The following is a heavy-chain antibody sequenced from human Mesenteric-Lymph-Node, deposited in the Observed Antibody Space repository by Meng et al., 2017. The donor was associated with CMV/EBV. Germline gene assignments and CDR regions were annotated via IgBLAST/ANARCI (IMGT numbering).Heavy chain of an antibody. D-gene: IGHD2-15*01. J-gene: IGHJ3*02. CDR1: GSTFTSFT. CDR2: IIPPLGVT. V-gene: IGHV1-69*02. CDR3: VRSEKGDLVYCSSTSCPFFAFDI. Sequence: SVKVSCKASGSTFTSFTISWVRQVPGQGLEWMGRIIPPLGVTDYAQKFQGRVSITVDKSTSTAYMELSSLTSEDTAMYYCVRSEKGDLVYCSSTSCPFFAFDIWGQGTMVTVSS.